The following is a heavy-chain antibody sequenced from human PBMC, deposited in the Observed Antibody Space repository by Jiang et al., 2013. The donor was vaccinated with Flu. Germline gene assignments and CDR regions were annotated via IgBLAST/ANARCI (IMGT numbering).Heavy chain of an antibody. Sequence: KPGSSVKVSCKASGGTFSNYAISWVRQAPGQGLEWMGGIIPIFGTANYAQKFQGRVTITADESTSTAYMELSSLRSEDTAVYYCARDCSSTSCYAFDIWGQGTMVTVSS. CDR1: GGTFSNYA. J-gene: IGHJ3*02. CDR3: ARDCSSTSCYAFDI. D-gene: IGHD2-2*01. V-gene: IGHV1-69*01. CDR2: IIPIFGTA.